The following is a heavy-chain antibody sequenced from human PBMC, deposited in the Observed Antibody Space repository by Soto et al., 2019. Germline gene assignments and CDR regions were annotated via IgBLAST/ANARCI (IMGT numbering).Heavy chain of an antibody. V-gene: IGHV1-18*01. CDR1: GYTFTSYG. J-gene: IGHJ6*02. CDR3: ARAYYDFWCGYYAYYYVRDV. CDR2: ISAYNGNT. D-gene: IGHD3-3*01. Sequence: QVQLVQSGAEVKKPGASVKVSCKASGYTFTSYGISWVRKAPGQGLEWMGWISAYNGNTNYAQKLQGRVTMTTDTSTSTAYMEVSSLRSDDTAVYCCARAYYDFWCGYYAYYYVRDVWGQGTTVTVSS.